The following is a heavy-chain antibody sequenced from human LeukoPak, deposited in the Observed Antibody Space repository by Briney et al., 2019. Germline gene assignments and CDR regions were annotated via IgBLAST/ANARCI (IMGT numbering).Heavy chain of an antibody. J-gene: IGHJ4*02. CDR2: IYYSGST. CDR1: GGSISSYY. Sequence: PSETLPLTCTXSGGSISSYYWSWIRQPPGKGLEWIGYIYYSGSTNYNPSLKSRVTISVDTSKNQFSLKLSSVTAADTAVYYCAGITMVQGVLDYWGQGTLVTVSS. D-gene: IGHD3-10*01. CDR3: AGITMVQGVLDY. V-gene: IGHV4-59*01.